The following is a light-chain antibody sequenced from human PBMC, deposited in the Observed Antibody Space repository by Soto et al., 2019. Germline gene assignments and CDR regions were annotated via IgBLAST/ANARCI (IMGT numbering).Light chain of an antibody. CDR2: EAS. CDR1: HIIGTW. Sequence: DIQMTQSPSTLSASVGDTVTITCRASHIIGTWLAWYQHKPGQAPKVLIHEASNLESGVPSRFSGSGSGTEFTLTSSSLQRDDSATYFCQVYNNCPIIFGGGTKVEIK. J-gene: IGKJ4*01. V-gene: IGKV1-5*03. CDR3: QVYNNCPII.